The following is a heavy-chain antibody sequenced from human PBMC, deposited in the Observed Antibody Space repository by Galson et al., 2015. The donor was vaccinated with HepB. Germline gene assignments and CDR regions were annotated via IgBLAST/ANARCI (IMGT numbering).Heavy chain of an antibody. D-gene: IGHD1-1*01. CDR1: GDSISNGGYF. V-gene: IGHV4-31*03. J-gene: IGHJ3*02. CDR3: ARSGLRGYIDAFDI. Sequence: TLSLTCTVSGDSISNGGYFWSWIRQHPGKGLEWIAYIYHSGSTSYNPSLKSRVSISVDTSRNQFSLRLTSVSAADTAVYYCARSGLRGYIDAFDIWGQGTVITVSS. CDR2: IYHSGST.